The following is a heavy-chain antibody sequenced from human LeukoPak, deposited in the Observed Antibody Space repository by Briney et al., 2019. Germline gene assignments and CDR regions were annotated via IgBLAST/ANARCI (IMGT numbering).Heavy chain of an antibody. J-gene: IGHJ5*02. Sequence: GRSLRLSCAASGFTFSSYAMHWVRQASGKGLEWVAVISYDGSNKYYADSVKGRFTISRDNSKNTLYLQMNSLRAEDTAVYYCARDPFAGFDPWGQGTLVTVSS. CDR1: GFTFSSYA. CDR2: ISYDGSNK. V-gene: IGHV3-30-3*01. CDR3: ARDPFAGFDP.